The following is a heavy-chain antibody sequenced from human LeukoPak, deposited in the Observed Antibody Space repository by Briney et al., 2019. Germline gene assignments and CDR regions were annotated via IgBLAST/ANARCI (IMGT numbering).Heavy chain of an antibody. D-gene: IGHD3-3*01. V-gene: IGHV5-51*01. CDR1: GYNFTNYW. CDR3: ARNSAEFGVVIGADY. Sequence: GESLKISCKGSGYNFTNYWIGWVRQMPGKGLEWMGIIYPDDSDTTYSPSFQGQVTISADKSISTAYLQWSSLKASGTAMYYCARNSAEFGVVIGADYWGQGTLVTVSS. CDR2: IYPDDSDT. J-gene: IGHJ4*02.